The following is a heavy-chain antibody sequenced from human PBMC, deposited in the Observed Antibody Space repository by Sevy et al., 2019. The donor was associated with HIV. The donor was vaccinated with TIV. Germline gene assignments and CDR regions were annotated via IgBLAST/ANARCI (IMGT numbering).Heavy chain of an antibody. J-gene: IGHJ4*02. Sequence: SKTLSLTCTVSGGSISSYYWSWIRQPPGKGLEWIGYIYYSGSTNYNPSLKSRVTISVDTSKNQFSLKLSSVTAADTAVYYCARYSIAAAGTPFFSYWGQGTLVTVSS. V-gene: IGHV4-59*13. CDR3: ARYSIAAAGTPFFSY. CDR1: GGSISSYY. D-gene: IGHD6-13*01. CDR2: IYYSGST.